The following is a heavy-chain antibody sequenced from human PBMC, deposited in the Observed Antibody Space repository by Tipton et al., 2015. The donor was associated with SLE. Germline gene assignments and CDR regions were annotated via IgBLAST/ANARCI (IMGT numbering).Heavy chain of an antibody. V-gene: IGHV4-38-2*02. D-gene: IGHD2-2*02. CDR2: MFHGGST. CDR1: GYSISSGYS. J-gene: IGHJ4*02. CDR3: ASSQYCSDSSCYSFDY. Sequence: GLVKPSETLSLTCTVSGYSISSGYSWGWIRQPPGKGLEWIGSMFHGGSTYYNPSLKSRVTISVDTSKNQFSLKLSSVTAADTAVYHCASSQYCSDSSCYSFDYWGQGTLVTVSS.